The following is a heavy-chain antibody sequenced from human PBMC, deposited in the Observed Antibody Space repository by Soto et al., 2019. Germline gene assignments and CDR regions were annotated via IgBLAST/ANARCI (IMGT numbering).Heavy chain of an antibody. Sequence: QITLKESGPTLVKPTQTLTLTCTFSGFSLNTYGVGVGWIRQPPGKALEWLALSYWDDDKRYSPCLKSRLTITKDTSKNQVVLKMTNKDPVDTVTYYCARALGSWGAYYFDYWGQGTLVTVSS. V-gene: IGHV2-5*02. CDR3: ARALGSWGAYYFDY. CDR2: SYWDDDK. J-gene: IGHJ4*02. CDR1: GFSLNTYGVG. D-gene: IGHD3-16*01.